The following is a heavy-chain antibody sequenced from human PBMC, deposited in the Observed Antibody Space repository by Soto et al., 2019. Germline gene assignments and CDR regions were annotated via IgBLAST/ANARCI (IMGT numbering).Heavy chain of an antibody. J-gene: IGHJ3*02. CDR2: IYHSGRT. CDR1: GGSISFYN. CDR3: AKGDSTTHGDSFDI. D-gene: IGHD6-13*01. Sequence: QVQLQESGPGLVKPSETLSLICSVSGGSISFYNWNWIRQSPGNGLEWIGYIYHSGRTNYNPSLKIRVTTAVNTSKNQFSLQLSAVTAADTAVYYCAKGDSTTHGDSFDIWGQGTMVTVSP. V-gene: IGHV4-59*01.